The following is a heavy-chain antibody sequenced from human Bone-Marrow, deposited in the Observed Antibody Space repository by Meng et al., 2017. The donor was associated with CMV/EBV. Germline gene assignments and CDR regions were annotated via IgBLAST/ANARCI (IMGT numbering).Heavy chain of an antibody. J-gene: IGHJ6*02. CDR1: GFTFSTYW. Sequence: GGSLRLSCAASGFTFSTYWMHWVRQAPGKGLMWVSRIKSDGSTTNYADSVEGRFTISRDNAKNTVYLQMNSLRAEDTGVYYCARDNGHCSSTSCYREWYYYYGMDVWGQGTTVTVSS. CDR2: IKSDGSTT. D-gene: IGHD2-2*01. V-gene: IGHV3-74*01. CDR3: ARDNGHCSSTSCYREWYYYYGMDV.